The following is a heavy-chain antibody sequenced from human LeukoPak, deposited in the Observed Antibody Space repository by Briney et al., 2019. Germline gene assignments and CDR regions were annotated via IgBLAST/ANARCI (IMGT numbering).Heavy chain of an antibody. CDR1: GFTFSNYG. V-gene: IGHV3-30*02. CDR3: AKGGYNAFDI. CDR2: IRYDGSIK. D-gene: IGHD3-22*01. J-gene: IGHJ3*02. Sequence: GGSLRLSCAASGFTFSNYGMHWVRQAPGKGLDWVALIRYDGSIKFYGDSVKGRFTISRDNSKNTLYLQMNSLRAEDTAVYYCAKGGYNAFDIWGQGTMVTVSS.